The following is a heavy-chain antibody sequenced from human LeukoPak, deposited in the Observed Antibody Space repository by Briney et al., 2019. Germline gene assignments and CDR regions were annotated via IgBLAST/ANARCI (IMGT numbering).Heavy chain of an antibody. CDR3: AKDHSHLCHRD. CDR1: RFIFSSYA. D-gene: IGHD3-10*02. V-gene: IGHV3-23*01. Sequence: PGGSLRLSCAASRFIFSSYAMSWVRQAPGKGLEWVSVISGSGDNTDYAESVKGRFTISRDNSKNTLYLQMNSLRVEDTAVYYCAKDHSHLCHRDWGQGTLVTVSS. J-gene: IGHJ4*02. CDR2: ISGSGDNT.